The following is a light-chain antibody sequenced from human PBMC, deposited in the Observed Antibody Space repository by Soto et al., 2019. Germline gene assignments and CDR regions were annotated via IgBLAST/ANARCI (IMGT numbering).Light chain of an antibody. CDR2: AAS. J-gene: IGKJ5*01. V-gene: IGKV1D-12*01. CDR3: QQANTFPLT. Sequence: IHMTHSPSSVSASVLYRITITFLASQGISSWLAWYQQKPGKAPKLLIYAASSLQSGVPSRFSGSGSGTHFTLTISSLQPEDFATYYCQQANTFPLTFGQGTRLEIK. CDR1: QGISSW.